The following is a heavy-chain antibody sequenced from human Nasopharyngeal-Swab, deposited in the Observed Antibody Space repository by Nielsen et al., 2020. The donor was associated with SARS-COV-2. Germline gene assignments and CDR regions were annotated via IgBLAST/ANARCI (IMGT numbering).Heavy chain of an antibody. CDR1: GFPFRASA. D-gene: IGHD2-15*01. CDR2: ITSPGHNYAT. CDR3: TRCGGGCYSGRDY. J-gene: IGHJ4*02. V-gene: IGHV3-73*01. Sequence: GESLKLPRAAFGFPFRASALPCVPQASGQGLECVPRITSPGHNYATAYSASVKGRFIIFRDDPTNTAYLQMNSLKTEDTAMYYCTRCGGGCYSGRDYWGRGTLVTVS.